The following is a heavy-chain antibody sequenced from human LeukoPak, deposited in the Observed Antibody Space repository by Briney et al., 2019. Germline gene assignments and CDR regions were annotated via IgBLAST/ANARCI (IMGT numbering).Heavy chain of an antibody. J-gene: IGHJ4*02. CDR2: ISGSGGST. V-gene: IGHV3-23*01. Sequence: GGSLRLSCAASGFTFSSYAMSWVRQAPGKGLEWVSTISGSGGSTYYADSVKGRFTISRDNSKDTLFLQINSLRAEDTAVYYCAKDRDASYYYDSSAYGHWGQGTLDTVSS. CDR1: GFTFSSYA. D-gene: IGHD3-22*01. CDR3: AKDRDASYYYDSSAYGH.